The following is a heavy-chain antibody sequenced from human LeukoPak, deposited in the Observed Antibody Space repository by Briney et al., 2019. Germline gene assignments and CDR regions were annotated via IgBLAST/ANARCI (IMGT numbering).Heavy chain of an antibody. D-gene: IGHD3-3*01. J-gene: IGHJ5*02. CDR3: ARELTLSYYDFWSGYYGGWFAP. CDR2: FDPEDGET. Sequence: ASVKVSCKVSGYTLTELSMHWVRQAPGKGLEWMGGFDPEDGETIYAQKFQGRVTMTEDTSTDTAYMELRSLRSDDTAVYYCARELTLSYYDFWSGYYGGWFAPWGQGTLVTVSS. CDR1: GYTLTELS. V-gene: IGHV1-24*01.